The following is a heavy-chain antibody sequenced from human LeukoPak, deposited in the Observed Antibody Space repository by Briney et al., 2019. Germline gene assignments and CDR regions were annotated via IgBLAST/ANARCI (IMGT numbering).Heavy chain of an antibody. J-gene: IGHJ4*02. CDR3: ARDTYYYDSSGLSPRIDY. CDR2: IYYSGST. D-gene: IGHD3-22*01. CDR1: GGSINSSSYY. V-gene: IGHV4-39*02. Sequence: SETLSLTCTVSGGSINSSSYYWGWIREPAGKGLEWIGSIYYSGSTYYNPSLKSRVTISVDTSKNQFSLKLSSVTAADTAVYYCARDTYYYDSSGLSPRIDYWGQGTLVTVSS.